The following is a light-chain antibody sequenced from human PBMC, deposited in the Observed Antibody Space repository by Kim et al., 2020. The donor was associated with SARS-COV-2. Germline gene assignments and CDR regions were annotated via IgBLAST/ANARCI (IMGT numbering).Light chain of an antibody. Sequence: QRVPISYSRYTSNIGANTVNWYQLHPTTAPKLLIRTNNRRPSAVPDRFSGFKADTSASLAISGLQSEDEDDDYYAAWDDSLNSFVAFGGGTKVTVL. CDR2: TNN. V-gene: IGLV1-44*01. J-gene: IGLJ2*01. CDR1: TSNIGANT. CDR3: AAWDDSLNSFVA.